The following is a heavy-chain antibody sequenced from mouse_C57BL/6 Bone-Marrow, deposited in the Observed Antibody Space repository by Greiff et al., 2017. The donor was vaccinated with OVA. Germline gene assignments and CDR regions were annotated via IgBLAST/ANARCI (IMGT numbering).Heavy chain of an antibody. J-gene: IGHJ3*01. CDR1: GFTFSSYG. CDR3: ARRGDYDGFAY. D-gene: IGHD2-4*01. CDR2: LSSGGSYT. Sequence: DVMLVESGGDLVKPGGSLKLSCAASGFTFSSYGMSWVRQTPDKRLEWVATLSSGGSYTYYPDCMEVRFTSSCDNAKNPLYLLMSSLKSEDTAMYFCARRGDYDGFAYWGQGTLVTVSA. V-gene: IGHV5-6*02.